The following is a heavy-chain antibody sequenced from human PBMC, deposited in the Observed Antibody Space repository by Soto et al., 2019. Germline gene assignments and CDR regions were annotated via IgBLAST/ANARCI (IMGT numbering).Heavy chain of an antibody. CDR1: SASLSSSTYY. CDR3: ASPSPFHY. J-gene: IGHJ4*02. V-gene: IGHV4-39*01. CDR2: IYYSGNT. Sequence: PSEALSLTCSVSSASLSSSTYYWSWIRQPPGRGPEWIGSIYYSGNTYYKPSLKSRVSISIDTSRNQFSLKLTSVTAADTGVYHCASPSPFHYWGPGILVTVSS.